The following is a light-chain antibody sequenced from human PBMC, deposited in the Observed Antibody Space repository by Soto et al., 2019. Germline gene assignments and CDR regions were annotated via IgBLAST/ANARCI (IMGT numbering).Light chain of an antibody. V-gene: IGKV3-15*01. J-gene: IGKJ1*01. CDR3: QQYSNWPSWT. CDR2: GAS. CDR1: QSVSSF. Sequence: EKVMTQSPATLSMSPGERATLSCRARQSVSSFLAWYQQKPGQAPRLLIYGASTRATGIPARFSGSGSGTEFTLTISSLQSEDFAVYYCQQYSNWPSWTFGQGTKVEVK.